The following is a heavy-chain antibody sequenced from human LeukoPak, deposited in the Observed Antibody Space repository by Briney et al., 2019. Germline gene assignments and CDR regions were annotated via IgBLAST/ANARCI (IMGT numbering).Heavy chain of an antibody. D-gene: IGHD3-22*01. J-gene: IGHJ4*02. V-gene: IGHV4-34*01. CDR3: ASTPRYYYDSSGYPDY. CDR2: INHSGST. Sequence: SETLSLTCAVYGGSFSGYYWSWLRQPPGKGLEWIGEINHSGSTNYNPSLKSRVTISVDTSKHQSSLKLSSVTAADTAVYYCASTPRYYYDSSGYPDYWGQGTLVTVSS. CDR1: GGSFSGYY.